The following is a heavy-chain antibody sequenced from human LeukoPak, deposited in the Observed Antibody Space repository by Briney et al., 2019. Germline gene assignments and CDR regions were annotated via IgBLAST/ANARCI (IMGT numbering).Heavy chain of an antibody. CDR2: ISGSGGST. D-gene: IGHD6-13*01. CDR3: ARDYSSSWSWV. CDR1: GFTFSSYA. V-gene: IGHV3-23*01. Sequence: GGSLRLSCAASGFTFSSYAMSWVRQAPGKGLEWVSAISGSGGSTYYADSVKGRFTISRDNAKNSLYLQMNSLRPEDTAVYYCARDYSSSWSWVWGQGTLVTVSS. J-gene: IGHJ4*02.